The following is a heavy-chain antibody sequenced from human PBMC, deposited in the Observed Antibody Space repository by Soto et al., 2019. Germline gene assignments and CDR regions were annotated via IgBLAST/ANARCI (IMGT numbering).Heavy chain of an antibody. CDR1: GFSLTTVGVG. D-gene: IGHD3-10*01. J-gene: IGHJ4*02. CDR2: IYWDDDK. V-gene: IGHV2-5*02. Sequence: QITLKESGPTLVKPTQTLTLTCSFSGFSLTTVGVGVGWIRQPPGKALEWLALIYWDDDKYYSPSLKSRLTITKDPSKTHVVLTMANMDPVDTATYYCAHRPSGFGELLSRPFDHWGQGALVTVSS. CDR3: AHRPSGFGELLSRPFDH.